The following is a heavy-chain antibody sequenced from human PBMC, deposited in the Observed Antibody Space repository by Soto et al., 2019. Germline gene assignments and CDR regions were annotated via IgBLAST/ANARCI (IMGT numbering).Heavy chain of an antibody. CDR1: GFTLSRYG. J-gene: IGHJ4*02. D-gene: IGHD3-22*01. Sequence: GGSLRLSCAASGFTLSRYGMHWFRQAPGKGLEWVAVIWFDGSNKNYADSVKGRFTVSKDNSKNTLYLQMDGLGAEDTAVYYCARAYDTSGYPYFDYWGQGTLVTVSS. CDR2: IWFDGSNK. CDR3: ARAYDTSGYPYFDY. V-gene: IGHV3-33*01.